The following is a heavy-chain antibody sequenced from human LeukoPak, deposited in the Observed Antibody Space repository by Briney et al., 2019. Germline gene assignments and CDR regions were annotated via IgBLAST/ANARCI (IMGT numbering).Heavy chain of an antibody. D-gene: IGHD3-10*01. CDR3: ASGSGSYRTPYYYMDV. V-gene: IGHV3-53*01. J-gene: IGHJ6*03. CDR1: GFTVSSNY. CDR2: IYSGGST. Sequence: GGSLRLSCAASGFTVSSNYMSWVRQAPGKGLEWVSVIYSGGSTYYADSVTGRFTISRDNSKNTLYLQMNSLRAEDTAAYYCASGSGSYRTPYYYMDVWGTGTTVIVSS.